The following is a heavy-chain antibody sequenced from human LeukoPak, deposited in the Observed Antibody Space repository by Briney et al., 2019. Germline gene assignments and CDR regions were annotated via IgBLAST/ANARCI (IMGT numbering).Heavy chain of an antibody. CDR3: ARDGRIAETYFDY. CDR1: GGSISSGSYY. Sequence: SQTLSLTCTVSGGSISSGSYYWSWIRQPAGKGLEWIGRIYTSGSTNYNPSLKSRVTISVDTSKNQFSLKLSPVTAADTAVYYCARDGRIAETYFDYWGQGTLVTVSS. V-gene: IGHV4-61*02. D-gene: IGHD6-13*01. J-gene: IGHJ4*02. CDR2: IYTSGST.